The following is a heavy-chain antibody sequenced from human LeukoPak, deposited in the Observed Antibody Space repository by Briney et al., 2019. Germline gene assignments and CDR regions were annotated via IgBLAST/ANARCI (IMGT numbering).Heavy chain of an antibody. D-gene: IGHD3-22*01. Sequence: GESLKISCKGSGYSFTSYWIGWVRQMPGKGLEWMGIIYPGDSDTRYGPSFQGQVTISADKSISTAYLQWSSLKASDTAMYYCARQRNYYDSSGSEAPPDYWGQGTLVTVSS. CDR2: IYPGDSDT. J-gene: IGHJ4*02. V-gene: IGHV5-51*01. CDR3: ARQRNYYDSSGSEAPPDY. CDR1: GYSFTSYW.